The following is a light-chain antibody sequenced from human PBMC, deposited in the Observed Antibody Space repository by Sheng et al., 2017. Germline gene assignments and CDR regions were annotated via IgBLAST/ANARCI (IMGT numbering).Light chain of an antibody. Sequence: EIVLTQSPATVSLSPGERATLSCRASQSVSSSYLAWYQQKPGQAPRLLIYGASTRATGIPDRFSGSGSGTDFTLTISRPEPEDFAVYYCQQYGSSPPYSFGQGTKLEI. CDR1: QSVSSSY. CDR2: GAS. J-gene: IGKJ2*03. CDR3: QQYGSSPPYS. V-gene: IGKV3-20*01.